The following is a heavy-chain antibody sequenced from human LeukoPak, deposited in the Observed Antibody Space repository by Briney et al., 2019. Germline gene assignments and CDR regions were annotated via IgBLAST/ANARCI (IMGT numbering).Heavy chain of an antibody. CDR3: ARAPNNYGGYTNDY. V-gene: IGHV3-48*02. Sequence: GGSLRLSCAASGFTFSSDSMNCVRQAPGKGLEWVSYISNSGSPTYYSDSVKGRFIISRDNVKNSLDLQMNSMRDEDTAVYYCARAPNNYGGYTNDYWGQGTLVIVSS. J-gene: IGHJ4*02. D-gene: IGHD4-23*01. CDR1: GFTFSSDS. CDR2: ISNSGSPT.